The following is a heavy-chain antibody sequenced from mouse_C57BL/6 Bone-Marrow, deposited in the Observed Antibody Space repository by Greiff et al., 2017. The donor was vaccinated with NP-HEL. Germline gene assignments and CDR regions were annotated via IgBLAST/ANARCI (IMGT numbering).Heavy chain of an antibody. CDR1: GFSLSTSGMG. CDR3: ARRNPYYAMDY. Sequence: QVTLKESGPGILQSSQTLSLTCSFSGFSLSTSGMGVSWIRQPSGKGLEWLAHIYWDDDKRYNPSLKSRLTSSKDTSRNQVFLKITSVDTADTATYYCARRNPYYAMDYWGQGTSVTVSS. J-gene: IGHJ4*01. CDR2: IYWDDDK. V-gene: IGHV8-12*01.